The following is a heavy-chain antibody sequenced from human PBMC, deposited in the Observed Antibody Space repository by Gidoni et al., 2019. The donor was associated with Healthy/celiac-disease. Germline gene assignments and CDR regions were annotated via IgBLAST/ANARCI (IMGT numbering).Heavy chain of an antibody. CDR1: GGSISSYY. D-gene: IGHD3-16*02. CDR2: IYYSGST. V-gene: IGHV4-59*01. CDR3: ARGATGRYFDP. Sequence: QVQLQESGPGLVKPSETLSLTGMVSGGSISSYYWSWIRQPPGKGLAWIGYIYYSGSTNYNPSLKSRVTISVDTSKNQFSLKLSSVTAADTAVYYCARGATGRYFDPWGQGTLVTVSS. J-gene: IGHJ5*02.